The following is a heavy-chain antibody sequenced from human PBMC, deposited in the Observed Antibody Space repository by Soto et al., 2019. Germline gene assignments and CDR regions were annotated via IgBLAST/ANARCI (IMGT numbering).Heavy chain of an antibody. D-gene: IGHD2-21*02. CDR2: IIPIFGTA. CDR3: ASWPPAYCGGDCYSDYYYGMDV. J-gene: IGHJ6*02. Sequence: SVKVSCKASGGAFSSYAISWVRQAPGQGLEWMGGIIPIFGTANYAQKFQGRVTITADESTSTAYMELSSLRSEDTAVYYGASWPPAYCGGDCYSDYYYGMDVWGQGTTVTVS. CDR1: GGAFSSYA. V-gene: IGHV1-69*13.